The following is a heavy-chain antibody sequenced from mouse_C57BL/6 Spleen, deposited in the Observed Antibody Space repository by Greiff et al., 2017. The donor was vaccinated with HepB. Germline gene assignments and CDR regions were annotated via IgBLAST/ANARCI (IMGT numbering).Heavy chain of an antibody. CDR1: GFSLTSYG. CDR3: AKRGDYPYYAMDY. J-gene: IGHJ4*01. V-gene: IGHV2-5*01. Sequence: QVQLQQSGPGLVQPSQSLSITCTVSGFSLTSYGVHWVRQSPGKGLEWLGVIWRGGSTDYNAAFMSRLSITKDNSKSQVFFKMNSLQADDTAIYYCAKRGDYPYYAMDYWGQGTSVTVSS. D-gene: IGHD5-5*01. CDR2: IWRGGST.